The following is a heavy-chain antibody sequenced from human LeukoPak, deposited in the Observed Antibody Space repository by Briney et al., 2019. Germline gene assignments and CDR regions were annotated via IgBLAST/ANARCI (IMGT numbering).Heavy chain of an antibody. CDR2: XXXXXXST. CDR3: ARDAADYDYVWGSYRSSPPDY. J-gene: IGHJ4*02. Sequence: GGSLRLSCAASGFTFSSYWMHWVRQAPGKGLXXXXXXXXXXXSTSYADSVKGRFTISRDNAKNTLYLQMNSLRAEDTAVYYCARDAADYDYVWGSYRSSPPDYWGQGTLVTVSS. D-gene: IGHD3-16*02. V-gene: IGHV3-74*01. CDR1: GFTFSSYW.